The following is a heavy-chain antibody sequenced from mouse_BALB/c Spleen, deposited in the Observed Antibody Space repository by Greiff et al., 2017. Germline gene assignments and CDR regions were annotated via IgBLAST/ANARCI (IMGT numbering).Heavy chain of an antibody. D-gene: IGHD1-1*01. CDR2: IDPSDSYT. CDR1: GYTFTSYW. J-gene: IGHJ1*01. V-gene: IGHV1-69*02. CDR3: ARNYGWYFDV. Sequence: QVQLQQPGAELVKPGASVKLSCKASGYTFTSYWMHWVKQRPGQGLEWIGEIDPSDSYTNYNQKFKGKATLTVDKSSSTAYMQLSSLTSEDSAVYYCARNYGWYFDVWGAGTTVTVSS.